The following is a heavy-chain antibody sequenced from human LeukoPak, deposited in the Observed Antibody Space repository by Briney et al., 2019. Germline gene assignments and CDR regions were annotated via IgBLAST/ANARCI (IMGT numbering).Heavy chain of an antibody. V-gene: IGHV4-38-2*02. Sequence: SETLSLTCTVSGYSISGGYYWGWIRQPPGKGLEWIGSIYHSGSTYYNPSLKSRVTISVDTSKNQFSLKLSSVTAADTAVYYCARHRGITYFDYWGQGTLVTVSS. CDR3: ARHRGITYFDY. D-gene: IGHD1-14*01. CDR1: GYSISGGYY. CDR2: IYHSGST. J-gene: IGHJ4*02.